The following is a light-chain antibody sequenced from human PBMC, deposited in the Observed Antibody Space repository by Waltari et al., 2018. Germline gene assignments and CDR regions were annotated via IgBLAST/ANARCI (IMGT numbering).Light chain of an antibody. V-gene: IGKV3-11*01. CDR1: QSVVSY. Sequence: EIVLTQSPAILSLSPGERATLSCRASQSVVSYLAWYQQKPGQAPRLLIYDASNRASGNPARFSGSGSGTDFTLTISSLEPEDFAVYYCQQRIGWPPWTFSQGTKVEI. CDR3: QQRIGWPPWT. J-gene: IGKJ1*01. CDR2: DAS.